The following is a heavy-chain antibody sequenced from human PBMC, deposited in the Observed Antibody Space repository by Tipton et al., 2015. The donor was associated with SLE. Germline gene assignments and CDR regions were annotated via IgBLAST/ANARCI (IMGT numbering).Heavy chain of an antibody. CDR1: GFTFSTSA. V-gene: IGHV3-33*01. J-gene: IGHJ4*02. Sequence: SLRLSCAASGFTFSTSAMHWVRQAPGKGLECVAVIWYDGSNKFYADSVKGRFTISRDNSKNTVSLQMNSLRVEDTAVYFCARGRGGEFLDYWGQGTLVTVSS. CDR3: ARGRGGEFLDY. D-gene: IGHD3-16*01. CDR2: IWYDGSNK.